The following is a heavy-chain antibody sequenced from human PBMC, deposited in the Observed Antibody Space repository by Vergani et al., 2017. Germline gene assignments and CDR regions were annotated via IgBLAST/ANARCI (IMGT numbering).Heavy chain of an antibody. CDR1: GGSISSYY. D-gene: IGHD3-16*01. J-gene: IGHJ3*02. CDR3: ARLGLLAFDI. V-gene: IGHV4-59*01. CDR2: IHYSGST. Sequence: QVQLQESGPGLVKPSETLSLTCTVSGGSISSYYWSWIRQPPGKGLVWIGYIHYSGSTNYNPSLKCRVTISVDTSKNQFSLKLSSVTAADTAVYYCARLGLLAFDIWGQGTMVTVSS.